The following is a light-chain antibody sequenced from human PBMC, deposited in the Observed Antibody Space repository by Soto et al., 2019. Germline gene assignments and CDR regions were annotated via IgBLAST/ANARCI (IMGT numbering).Light chain of an antibody. J-gene: IGLJ1*01. CDR2: QVT. CDR3: TSYSSSDIFYV. V-gene: IGLV2-14*01. Sequence: TPAASVSGSPGQLIAISCTGTSSDIGGYYYVSWYQHHPGKAPKLLIYQVTNRPSRVSNRFSGSKSGNTASLTISGLQADDEADYYCTSYSSSDIFYVFGTGTKVTVL. CDR1: SSDIGGYYY.